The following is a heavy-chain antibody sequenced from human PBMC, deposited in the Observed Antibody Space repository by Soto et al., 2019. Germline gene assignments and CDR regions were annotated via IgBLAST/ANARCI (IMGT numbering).Heavy chain of an antibody. CDR1: GGSFSGYS. V-gene: IGHV4-34*01. J-gene: IGHJ4*02. CDR2: INHSGST. Sequence: SETLSLTCAVYGGSFSGYSWTWIRQPPGTGLEWIGEINHSGSTNYNPSLKSRVTISVDTSKNQFSLKLSSVTAADTAVYYCASNSYEYTFYDYWGQGTLVTVSS. D-gene: IGHD5-18*01. CDR3: ASNSYEYTFYDY.